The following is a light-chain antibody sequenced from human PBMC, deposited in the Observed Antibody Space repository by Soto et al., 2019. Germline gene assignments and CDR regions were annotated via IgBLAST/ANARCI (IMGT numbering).Light chain of an antibody. J-gene: IGKJ1*01. CDR1: QSVSSN. CDR3: QQYGDSPQP. V-gene: IGKV3-20*01. CDR2: GAS. Sequence: EIVMTQSPATLSVSPGERGTLSCRASQSVSSNLAWYQQKPGQAPRLLIYGASSRATGIPDRFSGSGSGTDFTLTISRPEPEDFAVYYCQQYGDSPQPFGPGTKVDI.